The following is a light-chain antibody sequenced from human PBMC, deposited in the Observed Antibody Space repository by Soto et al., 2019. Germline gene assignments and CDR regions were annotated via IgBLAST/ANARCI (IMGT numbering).Light chain of an antibody. Sequence: EIEMTQSPATLPVSPGERATLSCRASQSVSTNLAWYQQKPGQAPRLLIYGASTRAPGFPARFTGSGSGTEFTLTIRSLPSEDFAVYYCQQYNDWPSNTFGQGTKLEIK. CDR3: QQYNDWPSNT. V-gene: IGKV3-15*01. CDR1: QSVSTN. J-gene: IGKJ2*01. CDR2: GAS.